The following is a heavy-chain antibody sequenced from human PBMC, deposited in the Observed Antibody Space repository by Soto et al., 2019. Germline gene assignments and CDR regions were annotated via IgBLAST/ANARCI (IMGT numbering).Heavy chain of an antibody. J-gene: IGHJ4*02. CDR1: GGSISSYY. V-gene: IGHV4-59*01. CDR2: IYYSGST. Sequence: PSETLSLTCTVSGGSISSYYWSWIRQPPGKGLEWIGYIYYSGSTNYNPSLKSRVTISVDTSKNQFSLKLSSVTAADTAVYYCARTVAGVDFDYWGQGTLVTSPQ. CDR3: ARTVAGVDFDY. D-gene: IGHD6-19*01.